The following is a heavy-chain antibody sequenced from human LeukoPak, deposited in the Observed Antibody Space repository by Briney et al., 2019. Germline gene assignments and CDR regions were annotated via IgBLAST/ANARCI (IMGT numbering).Heavy chain of an antibody. Sequence: SETLSLTCTVSGGSVSNYYWSWIRQPPGKGLEWIGYIYYSGSTHYNPSLKSRVAISVDTSKNQFCLRLSSVTAADTAVYYCARAPAAGDYYGMDVWGQGTTVTVSS. V-gene: IGHV4-59*02. D-gene: IGHD6-13*01. CDR3: ARAPAAGDYYGMDV. J-gene: IGHJ6*02. CDR1: GGSVSNYY. CDR2: IYYSGST.